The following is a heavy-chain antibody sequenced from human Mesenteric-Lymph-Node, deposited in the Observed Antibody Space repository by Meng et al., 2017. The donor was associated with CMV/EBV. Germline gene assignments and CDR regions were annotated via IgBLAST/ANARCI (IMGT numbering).Heavy chain of an antibody. D-gene: IGHD4-23*01. J-gene: IGHJ4*02. CDR3: AKGVGTPFDH. Sequence: GGSLRLSCAASGFTFVSYAMSWVRQAPGKGLEWVSGISGSGSSTYYADSVKGRFTISRDNSKNTVSLQMNSLRADDTAVYYCAKGVGTPFDHWGQGTLVTVSS. V-gene: IGHV3-23*01. CDR1: GFTFVSYA. CDR2: ISGSGSST.